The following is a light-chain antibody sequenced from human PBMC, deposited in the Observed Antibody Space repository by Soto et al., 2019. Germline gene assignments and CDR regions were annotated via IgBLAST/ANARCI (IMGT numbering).Light chain of an antibody. Sequence: EIVLTQSPGTLSLSPGERATLSCRASQSVSSSYLAWYQQKPCQAPRLLIYGASSRATGIPDRFSGSGSVTDFTLTISRLEPEDFAVYYCQQYGSSHSLTFGGGTKVEIK. V-gene: IGKV3-20*01. CDR1: QSVSSSY. CDR3: QQYGSSHSLT. CDR2: GAS. J-gene: IGKJ4*01.